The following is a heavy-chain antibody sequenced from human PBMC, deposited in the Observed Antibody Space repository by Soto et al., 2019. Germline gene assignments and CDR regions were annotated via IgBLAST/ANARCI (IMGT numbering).Heavy chain of an antibody. D-gene: IGHD3-9*01. J-gene: IGHJ3*02. CDR2: IIPILGIA. CDR3: ARTGYGGFDI. Sequence: QVQLVQSGAEVKKPGSSVRVSCKASGGTFSSYTISWVRQAPGQGLEWMGRIIPILGIANYAQKFQGRVTITADNSTSTAYMELSSLRSEDTAVYYCARTGYGGFDIWGQGTMVTVSS. V-gene: IGHV1-69*02. CDR1: GGTFSSYT.